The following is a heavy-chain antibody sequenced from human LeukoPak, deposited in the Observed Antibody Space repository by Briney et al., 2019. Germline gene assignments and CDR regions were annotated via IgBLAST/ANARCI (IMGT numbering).Heavy chain of an antibody. CDR2: INAGNGNT. CDR3: ARSSLTYYYGSSGYYSNWFDP. D-gene: IGHD3-22*01. J-gene: IGHJ5*02. Sequence: ASVKVSCKASGYTFTSYAIHWVRQAPGQRLEWMGWINAGNGNTKYSQKFQGRVTITRDTFASTAYMELSSLRSEDTAVYYCARSSLTYYYGSSGYYSNWFDPWGQGTLVTVCS. V-gene: IGHV1-3*01. CDR1: GYTFTSYA.